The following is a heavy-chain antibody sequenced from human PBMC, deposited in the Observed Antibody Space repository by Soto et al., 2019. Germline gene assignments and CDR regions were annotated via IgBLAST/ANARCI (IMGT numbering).Heavy chain of an antibody. J-gene: IGHJ4*02. CDR2: ISANGQGI. D-gene: IGHD2-2*01. CDR3: AKDRDYPRDQFHY. CDR1: GFTFSSYA. V-gene: IGHV3-23*01. Sequence: GGSLRLSCEASGFTFSSYAFSWVRQAPGKGLEWVSAISANGQGIYYADSVRGRFTISRDNSKNTVFLHMDSLRAEDTAVYYCAKDRDYPRDQFHYWGQGTLVTVSS.